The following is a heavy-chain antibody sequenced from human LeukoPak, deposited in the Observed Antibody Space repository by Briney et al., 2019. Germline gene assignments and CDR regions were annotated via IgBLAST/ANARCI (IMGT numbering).Heavy chain of an antibody. CDR3: ARVNWYFDL. CDR2: INHSGST. V-gene: IGHV4-34*01. Sequence: PSETLSLTCAVYGGSFSGYYWSWIRQPPGKGLEWIGEINHSGSTNYNPFLKSRVTISVDTSKNQFSLKLSSVTAADTAVYYCARVNWYFDLWGRGTLVTVSS. J-gene: IGHJ2*01. CDR1: GGSFSGYY.